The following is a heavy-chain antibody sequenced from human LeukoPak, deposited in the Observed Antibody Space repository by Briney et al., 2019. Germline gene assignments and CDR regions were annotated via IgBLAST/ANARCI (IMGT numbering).Heavy chain of an antibody. J-gene: IGHJ4*02. CDR2: IYYSGST. Sequence: SETLSLTCTVSGGSISSSSYYWGWIRQPPGKGLEWIGSIYYSGSTYYNPSLKSRVTISVDTSKNQFSLKLSSVTAADTAVYYCARIPRTYYYDSSGYYQGYYFDYWGQGTLVTVSS. V-gene: IGHV4-39*01. CDR3: ARIPRTYYYDSSGYYQGYYFDY. CDR1: GGSISSSSYY. D-gene: IGHD3-22*01.